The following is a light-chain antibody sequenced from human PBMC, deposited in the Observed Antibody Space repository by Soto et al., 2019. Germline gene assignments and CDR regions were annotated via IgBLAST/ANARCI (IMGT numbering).Light chain of an antibody. CDR1: QSVSGTY. Sequence: EIVLTQSPGTLSLSPGERATLSCRASQSVSGTYLAWYQQIPGQAPRLLIYGASRRATGIPDRFSGSGSGTDFTLTISRLEPEDFAVYYCQQYGSSPRTFGRGTKLESK. CDR2: GAS. CDR3: QQYGSSPRT. V-gene: IGKV3-20*01. J-gene: IGKJ2*01.